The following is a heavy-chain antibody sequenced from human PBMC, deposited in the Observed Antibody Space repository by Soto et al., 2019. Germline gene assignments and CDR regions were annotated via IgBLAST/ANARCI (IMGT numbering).Heavy chain of an antibody. CDR3: ARDGTLYDSSAYYYLY. CDR1: GGSFSNYG. D-gene: IGHD3-22*01. Sequence: SVKVSCKASGGSFSNYGVNWVRQAPGQGLEWMGGIIPIFGTAKYAQKFQGRVTITADDSTRTAYMELSSLRSEDTAVYYCARDGTLYDSSAYYYLYWGQGTLVTVSS. J-gene: IGHJ4*02. V-gene: IGHV1-69*13. CDR2: IIPIFGTA.